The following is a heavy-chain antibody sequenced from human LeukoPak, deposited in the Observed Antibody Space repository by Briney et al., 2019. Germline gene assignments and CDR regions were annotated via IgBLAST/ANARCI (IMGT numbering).Heavy chain of an antibody. CDR1: GYSFTSYW. J-gene: IGHJ4*02. Sequence: KNGESLKISCEGSGYSFTSYWIGWVRQMPGKGLEWMGIIYPGDSDTRYSPSFQGQVTISADKSISTAYLQWSSLKASDTAMYYCARPIYYYDSSDYVEYYFDYWGQGTLVTVSS. D-gene: IGHD3-22*01. CDR2: IYPGDSDT. CDR3: ARPIYYYDSSDYVEYYFDY. V-gene: IGHV5-51*01.